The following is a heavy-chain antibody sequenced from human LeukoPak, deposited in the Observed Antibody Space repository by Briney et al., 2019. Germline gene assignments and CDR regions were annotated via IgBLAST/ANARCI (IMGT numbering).Heavy chain of an antibody. Sequence: GGSLRLSCAASGFTFDDYAMHWVRQAPGKGLEWVSGISWNSGSIGYADSAKGRFTISRDNAKNSLYLQMDSLRAEDTAVYYCARDLAPPWYYDILTGSHYGMDVWGQGTTVTVSS. CDR3: ARDLAPPWYYDILTGSHYGMDV. D-gene: IGHD3-9*01. J-gene: IGHJ6*02. V-gene: IGHV3-9*01. CDR2: ISWNSGSI. CDR1: GFTFDDYA.